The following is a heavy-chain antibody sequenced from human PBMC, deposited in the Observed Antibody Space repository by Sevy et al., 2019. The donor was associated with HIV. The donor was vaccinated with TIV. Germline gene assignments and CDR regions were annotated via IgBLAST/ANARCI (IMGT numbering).Heavy chain of an antibody. Sequence: ASVKVSCKASGGTFSSYAISWVRQDPGQGLEWMGGIIPIFGTANYAQKFQGRVTITADKSTSTAYMELSSLRSEDTAVYYCARANYDSSGYYYRYFDYWGQGTLVTVSS. CDR3: ARANYDSSGYYYRYFDY. CDR1: GGTFSSYA. CDR2: IIPIFGTA. D-gene: IGHD3-22*01. J-gene: IGHJ4*02. V-gene: IGHV1-69*06.